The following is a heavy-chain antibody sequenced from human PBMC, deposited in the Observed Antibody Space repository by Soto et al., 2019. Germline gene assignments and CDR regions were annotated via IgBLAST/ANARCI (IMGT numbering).Heavy chain of an antibody. CDR1: GFSLNTGGTS. CDR3: GQRSINILRGLSGIVS. Sequence: QITLKESGQSLVHPTQTLTLTCTFSGFSLNTGGTSVGWIRHPPGKALEWLALIYWDDEPRDSSSLKNRLTLTKDTSTKQVSLKMPNMDPADTATQNWGQRSINILRGLSGIVSWGQGTLVTVSS. CDR2: IYWDDEP. J-gene: IGHJ5*01. D-gene: IGHD3-10*01. V-gene: IGHV2-5*02.